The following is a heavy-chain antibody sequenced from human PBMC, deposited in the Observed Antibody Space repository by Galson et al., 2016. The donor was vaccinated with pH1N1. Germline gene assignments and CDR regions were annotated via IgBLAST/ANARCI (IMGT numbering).Heavy chain of an antibody. CDR3: VRDDYESWSGYDAFDI. CDR2: ISSSSSKI. J-gene: IGHJ3*02. D-gene: IGHD3-3*01. CDR1: SFTFSRHG. V-gene: IGHV3-48*04. Sequence: SLRLSCAASSFTFSRHGMNWVRQAPGKGLEWISYISSSSSKIFYADSVKGRFTISRDNAKNSLNLQMNSLRAEDTAVYYCVRDDYESWSGYDAFDIWGQGTMVTVSS.